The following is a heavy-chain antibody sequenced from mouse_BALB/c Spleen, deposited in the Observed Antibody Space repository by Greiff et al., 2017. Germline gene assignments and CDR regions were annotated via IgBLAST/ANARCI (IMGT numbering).Heavy chain of an antibody. Sequence: VQLKESGAELMKPGASVKISCTATGYTFSSYWIEWVKQRPGHGLEWIGEILPGSGSTNYNEKFMGKATFTADTSSNTAYMQLSSLTSEDSAVYYCARGYYGLLYAMDYWGQGTSVTVSS. CDR2: ILPGSGST. J-gene: IGHJ4*01. V-gene: IGHV1-9*01. CDR1: GYTFSSYW. D-gene: IGHD1-2*01. CDR3: ARGYYGLLYAMDY.